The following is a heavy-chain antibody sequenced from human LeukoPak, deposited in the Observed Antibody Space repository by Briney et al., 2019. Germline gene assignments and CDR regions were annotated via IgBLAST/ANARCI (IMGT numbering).Heavy chain of an antibody. V-gene: IGHV3-30*04. CDR3: ARETNWNYGAFDY. J-gene: IGHJ4*02. CDR1: GFTFSSYA. CDR2: ISYDGSSK. Sequence: SGGSLRLSCAASGFTFSSYAMHWVRQAPGKGLEWVAVISYDGSSKYYADSVKGRFTISRDNSKNTLYLQMNSLRAEDTAVYYCARETNWNYGAFDYWGQGTLVTVSS. D-gene: IGHD1-7*01.